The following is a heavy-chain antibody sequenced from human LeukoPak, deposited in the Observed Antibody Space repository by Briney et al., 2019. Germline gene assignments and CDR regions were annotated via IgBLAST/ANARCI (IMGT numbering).Heavy chain of an antibody. J-gene: IGHJ4*02. D-gene: IGHD3-10*01. CDR2: ISGSGVST. CDR3: AKNHAPRGVGEPVDY. CDR1: GFTFSSYG. V-gene: IGHV3-23*01. Sequence: GTLRLSCAASGFTFSSYGMNWVRQAPGKGLEWVSAISGSGVSTYYADSVKGRFTISRDNSKNTLFLQMSSLRAEDTAVYYCAKNHAPRGVGEPVDYWGQGTLVTVSS.